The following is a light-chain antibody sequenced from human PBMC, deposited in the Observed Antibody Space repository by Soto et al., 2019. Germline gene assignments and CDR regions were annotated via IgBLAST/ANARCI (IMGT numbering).Light chain of an antibody. CDR1: SGYSNYK. CDR2: VGTGGIVG. Sequence: QSVLTQPPSASASLGASVTLTCTLSSGYSNYKVDWYQQRPGKGPRFVMRVGTGGIVGSKGDGIPDRFSVLGSGLNRYLTIKNVQEEDESDYHCGADLGSGSNFVYLVFGGGNLLTVL. J-gene: IGLJ2*01. CDR3: GADLGSGSNFVYLV. V-gene: IGLV9-49*01.